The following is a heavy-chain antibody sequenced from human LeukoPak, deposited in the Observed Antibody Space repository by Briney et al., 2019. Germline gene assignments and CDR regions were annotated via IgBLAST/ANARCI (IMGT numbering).Heavy chain of an antibody. D-gene: IGHD1-7*01. V-gene: IGHV3-30*18. CDR1: GFTFSSYG. CDR3: AKDRRRTTAAVLDY. Sequence: PGRSLRLSCAASGFTFSSYGMHWVRQAPGKGLEWVAVISYDGSNKYYADSVKGRFTISRDNSKNTLYLQMNSLRAEDTAVYYCAKDRRRTTAAVLDYWGQGTLVTVSS. J-gene: IGHJ4*02. CDR2: ISYDGSNK.